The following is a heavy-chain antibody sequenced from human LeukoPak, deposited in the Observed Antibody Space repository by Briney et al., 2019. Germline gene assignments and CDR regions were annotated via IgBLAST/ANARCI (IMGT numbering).Heavy chain of an antibody. J-gene: IGHJ4*02. Sequence: GGSLRLSCAASGFTFGSYAMHWVRQAPGKGLEWVGLVSYDGGNTYYGDSVRGRFSISRDNSKNTVYLQMTSPRADDSAVYYCVRDVGVGTGIYYYFDYWGQGTLVTVSS. CDR1: GFTFGSYA. CDR2: VSYDGGNT. CDR3: VRDVGVGTGIYYYFDY. D-gene: IGHD2-8*02. V-gene: IGHV3-33*01.